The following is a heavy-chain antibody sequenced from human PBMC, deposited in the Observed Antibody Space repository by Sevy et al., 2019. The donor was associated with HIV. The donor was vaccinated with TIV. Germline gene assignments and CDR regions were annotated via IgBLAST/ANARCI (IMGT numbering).Heavy chain of an antibody. J-gene: IGHJ4*02. CDR1: KFTFVNYE. V-gene: IGHV3-48*03. Sequence: GESLKISCAASKFTFVNYEMNWVRQAPGKGLEWLSYISRNGHLIYYVDSVKGRFTISRDNAMNSLYRQMNSLRAEDTAFYYCAGEVVTVTTFDNWGQGTLVTVSS. CDR3: AGEVVTVTTFDN. CDR2: ISRNGHLI. D-gene: IGHD2-21*02.